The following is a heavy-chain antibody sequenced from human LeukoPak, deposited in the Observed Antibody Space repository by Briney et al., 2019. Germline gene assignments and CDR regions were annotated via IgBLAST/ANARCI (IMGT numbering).Heavy chain of an antibody. D-gene: IGHD2-15*01. CDR3: ARRGWRSGYFDY. V-gene: IGHV4-39*01. Sequence: KPSETLSLTCTVSGGSISSSSYYWGWIRQPPGKGLEWIGSIYYSGSTYYNPSLKSRVTISVDTSKNQFSLMLSSVTAADTAVYYCARRGWRSGYFDYWGQGTLVTVSS. CDR2: IYYSGST. CDR1: GGSISSSSYY. J-gene: IGHJ4*02.